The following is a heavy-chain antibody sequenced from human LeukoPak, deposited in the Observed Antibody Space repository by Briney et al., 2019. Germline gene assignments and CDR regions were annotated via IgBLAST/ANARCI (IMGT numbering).Heavy chain of an antibody. CDR2: VYHSGST. Sequence: SETLSLTCTVSGGSISSSNYYWGWIRQPPGKGLEWIGSVYHSGSTYYNPSLKSRVTISVDTPKNQFSLKLSSVTAADTAVYYCARDSGGRYNWFDPWGQGTLVTVSS. CDR1: GGSISSSNYY. V-gene: IGHV4-39*07. J-gene: IGHJ5*02. D-gene: IGHD3-16*01. CDR3: ARDSGGRYNWFDP.